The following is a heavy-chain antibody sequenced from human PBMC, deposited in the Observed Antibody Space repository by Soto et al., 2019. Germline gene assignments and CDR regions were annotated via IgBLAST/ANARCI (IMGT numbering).Heavy chain of an antibody. Sequence: QVQLVQSGAEVKKPGSSVKVSCKASGGTFSSYAISWVRQAPGQGLEWMGGIIPIFGTANYAQKFQGRVTITADESTSTAYLEQSSLRSEDTAVYYCASRGVGAAVAGTYYGMDVWGQGTTVTVSS. V-gene: IGHV1-69*12. CDR2: IIPIFGTA. CDR1: GGTFSSYA. D-gene: IGHD6-19*01. CDR3: ASRGVGAAVAGTYYGMDV. J-gene: IGHJ6*02.